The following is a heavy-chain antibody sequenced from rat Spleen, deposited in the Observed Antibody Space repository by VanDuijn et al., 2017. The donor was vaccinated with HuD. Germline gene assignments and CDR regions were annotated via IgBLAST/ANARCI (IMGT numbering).Heavy chain of an antibody. CDR2: IDSVGST. D-gene: IGHD1-2*01. J-gene: IGHJ2*01. V-gene: IGHV3-3*01. Sequence: EVQLQESGPGLVKPSQSLSLTCSVTGYSITSSYRWNWIRKFPGNKLEWMGYIDSVGSTNYNPSLRSRISIARDTSKNQFFLQVNSVITDGTATYCCARSEESTYISFDHWGQGVMVTVSS. CDR1: GYSITSSYR. CDR3: ARSEESTYISFDH.